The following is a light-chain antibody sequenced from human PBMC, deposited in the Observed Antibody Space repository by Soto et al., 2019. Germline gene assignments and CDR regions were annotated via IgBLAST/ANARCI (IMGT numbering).Light chain of an antibody. CDR1: QSVGAN. CDR2: GAT. J-gene: IGKJ5*01. CDR3: QQYDKWPPL. V-gene: IGKV3-15*01. Sequence: IVLTQSPGTLSVSPGGRAALSCRASQSVGANLAWYRQTPGQAPRLLIYGATTRDTGIPARFSGSRSGTEFTLTISSLQSEDFALYYCQQYDKWPPLFGQGTRLEIK.